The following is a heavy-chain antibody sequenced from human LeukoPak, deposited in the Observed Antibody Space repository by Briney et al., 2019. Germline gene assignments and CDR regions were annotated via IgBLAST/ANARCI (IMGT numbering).Heavy chain of an antibody. CDR1: GFTLIDYW. CDR3: AKGPKPGAITMVRGVRSYYYYMDV. D-gene: IGHD3-10*01. CDR2: INQNGSEI. V-gene: IGHV3-7*03. J-gene: IGHJ6*03. Sequence: GGSLRLSCVVSGFTLIDYWMTWVRQAPGKGLEWVANINQNGSEIYYVDSVEGRFTISRDNSKNTLYLQMNSLRAEDTAVYYCAKGPKPGAITMVRGVRSYYYYMDVWGKGTTVTISS.